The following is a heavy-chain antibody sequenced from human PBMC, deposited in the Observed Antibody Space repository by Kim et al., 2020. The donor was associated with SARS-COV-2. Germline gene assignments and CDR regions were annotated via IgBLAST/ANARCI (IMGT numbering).Heavy chain of an antibody. CDR2: ISYDGSNK. V-gene: IGHV3-30-3*01. CDR1: GFTFSSCA. D-gene: IGHD3-10*01. J-gene: IGHJ6*01. CDR3: AGDPWSRLRGLTYSYYGMYV. Sequence: GGSLRLSCAASGFTFSSCAIHWVRQAPGKGLEWVADISYDGSNKNYADSVKGRFTISRDNSKNTLYLQMNSLRAEDTALYYCAGDPWSRLRGLTYSYYGMYVWGQGATVTASP.